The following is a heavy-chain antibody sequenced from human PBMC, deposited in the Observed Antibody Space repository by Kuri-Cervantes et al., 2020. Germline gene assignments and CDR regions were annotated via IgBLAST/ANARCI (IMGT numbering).Heavy chain of an antibody. J-gene: IGHJ6*03. V-gene: IGHV3-23*01. CDR1: GFTFSTYG. CDR2: ISDTGGTT. CDR3: AKADYYSSYYMHV. Sequence: GESLKISCAASGFTFSTYGMSWVRQAPGKGLEWVSTISDTGGTTYYADSVKGRFTISRDNSKNSLYLQVDSLSAEDTAVYYCAKADYYSSYYMHVWGKGTTVTVSS.